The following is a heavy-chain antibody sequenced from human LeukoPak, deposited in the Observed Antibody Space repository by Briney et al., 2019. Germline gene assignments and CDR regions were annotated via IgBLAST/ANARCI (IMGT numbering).Heavy chain of an antibody. CDR2: ISAYNGNT. Sequence: ASVKVSCKASGYTFTSYGISWVRQAPGQGLEWMGWISAYNGNTNYAQKLQGRVTMTTDTSTSTAYMELRSLRPEDTAIYYCAREWGQYNWNYVLHSWGQGTLVTVSS. CDR3: AREWGQYNWNYVLHS. D-gene: IGHD1-7*01. CDR1: GYTFTSYG. J-gene: IGHJ4*02. V-gene: IGHV1-18*01.